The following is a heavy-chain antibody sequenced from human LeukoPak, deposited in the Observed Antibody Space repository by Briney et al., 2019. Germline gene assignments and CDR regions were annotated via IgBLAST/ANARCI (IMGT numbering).Heavy chain of an antibody. Sequence: GGSLRLSCAASGFTFSSYAMSWVHQAPGKGLEWISYISTSSIAKYYADSVKGRFAISRDNAKNSMYLQMNSLRAEDTAVYYCARYYPMDVWGQGTTVTVSS. CDR1: GFTFSSYA. V-gene: IGHV3-48*01. J-gene: IGHJ6*02. D-gene: IGHD3-10*01. CDR2: ISTSSIAK. CDR3: ARYYPMDV.